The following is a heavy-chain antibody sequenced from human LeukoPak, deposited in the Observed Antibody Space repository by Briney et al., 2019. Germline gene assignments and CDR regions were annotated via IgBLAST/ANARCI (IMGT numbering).Heavy chain of an antibody. CDR2: IKRKTDGGTT. Sequence: PGGSLRLSCAASGFTFGNAWMSWVRQAPGKGLEWVGRIKRKTDGGTTDYAAPVKGRFTISGDDSNNTLYLQMNSLKTEDTAVYYCTTDSRDGYNYGRHFDYWGQGTLVTVSS. D-gene: IGHD5-24*01. CDR3: TTDSRDGYNYGRHFDY. CDR1: GFTFGNAW. V-gene: IGHV3-15*01. J-gene: IGHJ4*02.